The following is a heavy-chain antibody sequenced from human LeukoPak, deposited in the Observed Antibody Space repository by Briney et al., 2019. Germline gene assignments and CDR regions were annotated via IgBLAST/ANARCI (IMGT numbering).Heavy chain of an antibody. J-gene: IGHJ4*02. CDR3: AKVPARGHGKAAAGIYFDY. CDR2: ISGSGGST. CDR1: GFTFSSYA. V-gene: IGHV3-23*01. Sequence: PGGSLRLSCAASGFTFSSYAMSWVRQAPGEGLEWVSAISGSGGSTYYADSVKGRFTISRDSSKNTLYLQMNSLRAEDTAVYYCAKVPARGHGKAAAGIYFDYWGQGTLVTVSS. D-gene: IGHD6-13*01.